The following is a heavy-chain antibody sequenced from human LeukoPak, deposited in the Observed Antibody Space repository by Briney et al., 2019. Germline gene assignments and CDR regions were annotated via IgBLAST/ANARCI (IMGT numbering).Heavy chain of an antibody. Sequence: SETLSLTCTVSGYSISSGYYWGWIRQPPGKGLEWIGSIYHSGSTYYNPSLKSRVTISVDTSKNQFSLKLSSVTAADTAVYYCARGDCSGGSCYAGYMDVWGKGTTVTVSS. CDR2: IYHSGST. CDR3: ARGDCSGGSCYAGYMDV. V-gene: IGHV4-38-2*02. CDR1: GYSISSGYY. J-gene: IGHJ6*03. D-gene: IGHD2-15*01.